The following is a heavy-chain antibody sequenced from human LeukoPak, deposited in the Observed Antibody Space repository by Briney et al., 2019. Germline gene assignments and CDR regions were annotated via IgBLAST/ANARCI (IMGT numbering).Heavy chain of an antibody. CDR3: ARDPGIVVVTAWFYGMDV. Sequence: GRSLRLSCAAAGFTFSSYAMHWVRQAPGRGLEWVAVISYYGSNKYYADSVKGRFTIYRDHSKNTLYLQVNSLRAEDTAVYYCARDPGIVVVTAWFYGMDVWGQGTTVTVSS. J-gene: IGHJ6*02. CDR1: GFTFSSYA. D-gene: IGHD2-21*02. V-gene: IGHV3-30*04. CDR2: ISYYGSNK.